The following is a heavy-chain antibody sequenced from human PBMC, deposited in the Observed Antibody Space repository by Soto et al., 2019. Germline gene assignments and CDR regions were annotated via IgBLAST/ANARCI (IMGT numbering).Heavy chain of an antibody. CDR2: IIPILGIA. Sequence: ASVKVSCKASGGTFSSYTISWVRQAPGQGLEWMGRIIPILGIANYAQKFQGRVTITADKSTSTAYMELSSLRSEDTAVYYCARDEVKDGYYDFWSGYYRPLDYWGQGTLVTVSS. V-gene: IGHV1-69*04. CDR1: GGTFSSYT. J-gene: IGHJ4*02. CDR3: ARDEVKDGYYDFWSGYYRPLDY. D-gene: IGHD3-3*01.